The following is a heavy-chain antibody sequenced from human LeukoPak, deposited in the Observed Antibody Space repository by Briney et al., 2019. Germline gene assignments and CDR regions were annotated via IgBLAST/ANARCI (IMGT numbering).Heavy chain of an antibody. CDR3: ATDLGYYYDSSGYYSLDY. J-gene: IGHJ4*02. Sequence: ASVKVPCKASGVTFSSYAISWVRQAPGQGLEWMGRIIPILGIANYAQKFQGRVTITADKSTSTAYMELSSLRSEDTAVYYCATDLGYYYDSSGYYSLDYWGQGTLVTVSS. V-gene: IGHV1-69*04. D-gene: IGHD3-22*01. CDR1: GVTFSSYA. CDR2: IIPILGIA.